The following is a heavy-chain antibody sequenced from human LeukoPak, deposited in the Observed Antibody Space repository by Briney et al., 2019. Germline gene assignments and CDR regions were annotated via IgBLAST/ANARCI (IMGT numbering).Heavy chain of an antibody. D-gene: IGHD2-2*03. CDR2: ISPNGGGT. V-gene: IGHV1-2*02. CDR3: ARKINYCGYLY. CDR1: GYTFIDYS. Sequence: ASVKVSCKASGYTFIDYSLHWVRQAPGQGLQWMGWISPNGGGTNYAQEFQGRVTMTRDTSVNTAYMELSGLRSDDTAVYYCARKINYCGYLYWGQGTLVIVSS. J-gene: IGHJ4*02.